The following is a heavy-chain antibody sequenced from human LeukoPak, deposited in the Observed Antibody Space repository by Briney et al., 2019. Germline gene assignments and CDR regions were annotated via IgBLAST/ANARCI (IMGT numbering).Heavy chain of an antibody. V-gene: IGHV4-59*08. Sequence: PSETLSLTCTVSGGSISSYYWSWLRQPPGKGLEWIGYIYYSGRTDYNPSRKSRVTISVDTSKNQFSLKLSSVTAADTAVYYCARLWGYCSGGSCYFDYWGQGTLVTVSS. CDR2: IYYSGRT. CDR3: ARLWGYCSGGSCYFDY. D-gene: IGHD2-15*01. CDR1: GGSISSYY. J-gene: IGHJ4*02.